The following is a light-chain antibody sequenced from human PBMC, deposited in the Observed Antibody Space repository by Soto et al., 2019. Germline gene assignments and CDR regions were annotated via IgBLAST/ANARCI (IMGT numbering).Light chain of an antibody. CDR2: DVS. CDR3: QQRSDWPIT. Sequence: IVLTQLPATVSLLQGERATVSCRASQSVSRYLAWYQQKPGQAPRLLIYDVSTRATGIPARFSGSGSGTDFTLTITSLEPEDFAVYSCQQRSDWPITFGEGTRLEI. V-gene: IGKV3-11*01. CDR1: QSVSRY. J-gene: IGKJ5*01.